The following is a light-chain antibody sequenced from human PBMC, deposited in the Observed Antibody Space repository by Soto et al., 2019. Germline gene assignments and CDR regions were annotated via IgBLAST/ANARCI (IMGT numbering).Light chain of an antibody. CDR1: QDITNF. Sequence: IQMTQSPSSLSASVGDRVTITCQASQDITNFLNWYQQKPGKAPKLLIYDASNLQTGVPSRFSGSGSGTEFSFSISSLQPEDIATYYCQQGGKFPFTFGGGTKVEI. J-gene: IGKJ4*01. CDR3: QQGGKFPFT. CDR2: DAS. V-gene: IGKV1-33*01.